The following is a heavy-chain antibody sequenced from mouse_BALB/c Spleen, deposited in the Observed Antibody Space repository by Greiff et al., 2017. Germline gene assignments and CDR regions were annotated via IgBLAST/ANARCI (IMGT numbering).Heavy chain of an antibody. CDR1: GFTFSDYY. J-gene: IGHJ3*01. V-gene: IGHV5-4*02. CDR3: ASSGNYAWLDY. D-gene: IGHD2-1*01. Sequence: EVMLVESGGGLVKPGGSLKLSCAASGFTFSDYYMYWVRQTPEKRLEWVATISDGGSYTYYPDSVKGRFTISRDNAKNNLYLQMSSLKSEDTAMYYCASSGNYAWLDYWGQGTLVTVSA. CDR2: ISDGGSYT.